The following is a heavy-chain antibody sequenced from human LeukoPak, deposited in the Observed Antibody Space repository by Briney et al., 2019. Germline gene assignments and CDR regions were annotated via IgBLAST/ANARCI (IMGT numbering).Heavy chain of an antibody. J-gene: IGHJ3*02. V-gene: IGHV3-7*01. CDR2: INQDGREK. Sequence: PGGSLRLSCAASGFTFSSIWMSWVRQAPGKGLEWVANINQDGREKYYVDSVKGRFTISRDNAKNSLYLQMNSLRAEDTAVYYCARGSNYDSSHGAFDIWGQGTMVTVSS. CDR3: ARGSNYDSSHGAFDI. CDR1: GFTFSSIW. D-gene: IGHD3-22*01.